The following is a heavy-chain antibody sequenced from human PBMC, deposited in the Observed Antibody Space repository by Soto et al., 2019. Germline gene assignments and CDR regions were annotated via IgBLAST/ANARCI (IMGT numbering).Heavy chain of an antibody. CDR3: ARRKGQLVPEVNWFDL. CDR2: SIPIFGTA. CDR1: GGTFSSYA. J-gene: IGHJ5*02. V-gene: IGHV1-69*06. D-gene: IGHD6-6*01. Sequence: QVQLVQSGAEVKKPGSSVKVSCKASGGTFSSYAISWVRQAPGQGLEWMGGSIPIFGTANYAQKFQGRVTVSADNSASTAYMELSSRRSEETAVYYCARRKGQLVPEVNWFDLWGQGTLVAVSS.